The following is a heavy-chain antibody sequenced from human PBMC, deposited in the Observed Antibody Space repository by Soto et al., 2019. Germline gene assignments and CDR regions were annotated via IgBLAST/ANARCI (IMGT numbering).Heavy chain of an antibody. J-gene: IGHJ4*02. V-gene: IGHV4-39*01. CDR2: IYYSGST. CDR1: GGSFSSSSYY. Sequence: SETLSLTCTVSGGSFSSSSYYWGWIRQPPGKGLEWIGSIYYSGSTYYNPSLKSRVTISVDTSKNQFSLKLSSVTAADTAVYYCASHGGYDGYDYFDYWGQGTLVTVSS. CDR3: ASHGGYDGYDYFDY. D-gene: IGHD5-12*01.